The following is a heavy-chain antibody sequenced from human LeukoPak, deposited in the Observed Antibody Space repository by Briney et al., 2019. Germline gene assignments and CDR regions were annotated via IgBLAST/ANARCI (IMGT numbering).Heavy chain of an antibody. J-gene: IGHJ3*02. D-gene: IGHD2-15*01. Sequence: SETLSLTCTVSGGSISSSSYYWGWIRQPPGKGLEWIGSIYYSGSTYYNPSLKSPVTISVDTSKNQFSLKLSSVTAADTAVYYCARDMAEDIVGVVAEPGSAFDIWGQGTMVTVSS. CDR1: GGSISSSSYY. CDR3: ARDMAEDIVGVVAEPGSAFDI. V-gene: IGHV4-39*07. CDR2: IYYSGST.